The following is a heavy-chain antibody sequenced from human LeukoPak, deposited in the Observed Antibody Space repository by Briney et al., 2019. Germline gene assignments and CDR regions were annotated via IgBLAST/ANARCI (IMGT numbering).Heavy chain of an antibody. D-gene: IGHD6-6*01. CDR2: INSDGSST. CDR1: GFTFSSYW. V-gene: IGHV3-74*01. Sequence: GGSLRLSCAAFGFTFSSYWMHWVRQAPGKGLVWVSRINSDGSSTSYADSVKGRFTISRDNAKNTLYLQMNSLRAEDTAVYYCARERASGPLEFDPWGQGTLVTVSS. J-gene: IGHJ5*02. CDR3: ARERASGPLEFDP.